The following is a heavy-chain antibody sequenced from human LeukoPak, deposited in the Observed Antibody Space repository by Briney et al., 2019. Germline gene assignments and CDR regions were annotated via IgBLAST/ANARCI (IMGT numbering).Heavy chain of an antibody. J-gene: IGHJ6*02. Sequence: GASVKVSCKASGYTFTGYYMHWVRQTPGQGLEWMGWINPNSGGTNYAQKFQGRVTMTRDTSISTAYMELSRLRSDDTAVHYCARVEADYYYYYGMDVWGQGTTVTVSS. D-gene: IGHD5-24*01. CDR2: INPNSGGT. CDR3: ARVEADYYYYYGMDV. V-gene: IGHV1-2*02. CDR1: GYTFTGYY.